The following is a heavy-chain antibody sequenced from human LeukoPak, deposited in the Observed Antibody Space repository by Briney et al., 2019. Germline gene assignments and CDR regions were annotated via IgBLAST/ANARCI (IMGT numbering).Heavy chain of an antibody. Sequence: SETLSLTCAVYGGSFSGYYWSWIRQPPGKGLEWIGETNHSGSTNYNPSLKSRVAISVDTSKNQFSLKLSSVTAADTAVYYCARVLPCSSTSCDYYMDVWGKGTTVTVSS. J-gene: IGHJ6*03. CDR2: TNHSGST. CDR3: ARVLPCSSTSCDYYMDV. D-gene: IGHD2-2*01. V-gene: IGHV4-34*01. CDR1: GGSFSGYY.